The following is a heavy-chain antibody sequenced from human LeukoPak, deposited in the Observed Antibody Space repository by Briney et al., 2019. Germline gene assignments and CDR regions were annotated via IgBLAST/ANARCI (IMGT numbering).Heavy chain of an antibody. Sequence: GASVKVSCKASGYTFTSYYMHWVRQAPGQGLEWMGIINPSGGSTSYAQKLQGRVTMTRDTSTSTVYMELSSLRAEDTAVYYCARGSEWSYYYYYYMDVWGKGTTVTISS. CDR2: INPSGGST. J-gene: IGHJ6*03. CDR3: ARGSEWSYYYYYYMDV. D-gene: IGHD3-3*01. CDR1: GYTFTSYY. V-gene: IGHV1-46*04.